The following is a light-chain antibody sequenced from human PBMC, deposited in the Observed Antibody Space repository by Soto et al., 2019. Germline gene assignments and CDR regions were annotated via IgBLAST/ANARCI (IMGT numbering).Light chain of an antibody. J-gene: IGKJ4*01. Sequence: DIQMTQSPSSLSASVGDRITITCRARQNLNKFLNWYQQRPGKAPKSLIYGASSLRSGVPSRFSGSGFGTEFTLTISNLQPEDFGTYYCQQSVSPPLTFGGGTRLEIK. V-gene: IGKV1-39*01. CDR3: QQSVSPPLT. CDR2: GAS. CDR1: QNLNKF.